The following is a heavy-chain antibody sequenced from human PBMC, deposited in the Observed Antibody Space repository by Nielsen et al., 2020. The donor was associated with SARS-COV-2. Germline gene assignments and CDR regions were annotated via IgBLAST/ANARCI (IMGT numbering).Heavy chain of an antibody. CDR2: INPSGGST. Sequence: WVRQAPGQGLEWMGIINPSGGSTSYAQKFQGRVTMTRDTSTSTAYMELRSLRSDDTAVYYCARRFYDYSNYDVYYYGMDVWGQGTTVTVSS. J-gene: IGHJ6*02. V-gene: IGHV1-46*01. D-gene: IGHD4-11*01. CDR3: ARRFYDYSNYDVYYYGMDV.